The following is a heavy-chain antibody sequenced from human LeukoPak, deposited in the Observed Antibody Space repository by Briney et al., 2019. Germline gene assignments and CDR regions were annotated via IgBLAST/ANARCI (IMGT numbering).Heavy chain of an antibody. J-gene: IGHJ6*03. V-gene: IGHV4-61*02. CDR1: GGSISSGSYY. CDR3: GRLYNYYMDV. CDR2: IYSSGSS. D-gene: IGHD3-10*01. Sequence: PSQTLSLTCTVSGGSISSGSYYWSWIRQPAGKGLEWIGRIYSSGSSNYNPSLKSRVTISVDTSKNQFSLKLSSVTAADTAVYYCGRLYNYYMDVWGKGTTVTVSS.